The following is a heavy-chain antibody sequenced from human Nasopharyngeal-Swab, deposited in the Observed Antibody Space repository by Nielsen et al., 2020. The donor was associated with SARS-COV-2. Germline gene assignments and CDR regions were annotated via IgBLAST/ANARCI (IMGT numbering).Heavy chain of an antibody. CDR1: GFTFSSYG. CDR2: IWYDGSNK. CDR3: AKTKSGYAAPFDY. D-gene: IGHD5-12*01. Sequence: GESLKISCAASGFTFSSYGMHWVRQAPGKGLEWVAVIWYDGSNKYYADSVKGRFTISRDNSKNTLYLQMNSLRAEDTAVYYCAKTKSGYAAPFDYWGQGTLVTVSS. V-gene: IGHV3-30*02. J-gene: IGHJ4*02.